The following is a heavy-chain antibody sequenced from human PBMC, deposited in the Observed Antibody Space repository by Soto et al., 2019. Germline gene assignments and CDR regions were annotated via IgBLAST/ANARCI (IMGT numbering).Heavy chain of an antibody. J-gene: IGHJ6*02. CDR1: GGTFSSYA. V-gene: IGHV1-69*12. CDR2: IIPIFGTA. D-gene: IGHD2-15*01. Sequence: QVQLVQSGAEVKKPGSSVKVSCKASGGTFSSYAISWVRQAPGQGLEWMGGIIPIFGTANYAQKFQGRVTITADESTSPDYMELSSLRSEDTAVYYCARGVVVVAAVYYYYYGMDVWGQGTTVTVSS. CDR3: ARGVVVVAAVYYYYYGMDV.